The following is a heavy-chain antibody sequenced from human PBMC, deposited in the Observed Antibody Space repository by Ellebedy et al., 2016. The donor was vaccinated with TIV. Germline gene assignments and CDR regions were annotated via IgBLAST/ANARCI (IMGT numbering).Heavy chain of an antibody. CDR3: ASIRGGD. D-gene: IGHD3-16*01. V-gene: IGHV3-74*01. J-gene: IGHJ4*02. Sequence: GESLKISXAASGFGFGSYSMNWVRQAPGKGLVWVSGINSDGSRTDYADSVKGRFTISRDNAKNTLYLQMNSLRVGDTAVYYCASIRGGDWGQGTLVAVSS. CDR2: INSDGSRT. CDR1: GFGFGSYS.